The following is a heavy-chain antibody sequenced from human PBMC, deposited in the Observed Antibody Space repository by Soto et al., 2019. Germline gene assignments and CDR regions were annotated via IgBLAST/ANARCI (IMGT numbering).Heavy chain of an antibody. Sequence: SVKVSCKASGGTFSSYAISWVRQAPGQGLEWMGGIIPIFGTANYAQKFQGRVTITADESTSTAYMELSSLGSEDTAVYYCARGAAGTTTIFDPWGQGTLVTVSS. CDR3: ARGAAGTTTIFDP. D-gene: IGHD6-13*01. CDR2: IIPIFGTA. V-gene: IGHV1-69*13. J-gene: IGHJ5*02. CDR1: GGTFSSYA.